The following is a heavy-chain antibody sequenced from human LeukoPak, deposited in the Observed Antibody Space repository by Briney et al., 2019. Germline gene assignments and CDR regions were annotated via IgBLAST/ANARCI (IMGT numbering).Heavy chain of an antibody. CDR2: IIPIFGTA. CDR3: AIFSDFWSGYYMDY. V-gene: IGHV1-69*05. CDR1: GGTFSSYA. Sequence: SVKVSCKASGGTFSSYAISWVRQAPGQGLEWMGGIIPIFGTANYAQKFQGRVTITTDESTSTAYMELCSLRSEDTAVHYCAIFSDFWSGYYMDYWGQGTLVTVSS. D-gene: IGHD3-3*01. J-gene: IGHJ4*02.